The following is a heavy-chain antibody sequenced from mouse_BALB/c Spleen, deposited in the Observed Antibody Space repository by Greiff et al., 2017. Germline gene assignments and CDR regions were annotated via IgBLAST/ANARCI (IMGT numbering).Heavy chain of an antibody. D-gene: IGHD1-1*01. CDR2: IDPSDSET. CDR1: GYSFTSYW. CDR3: ASATTVVERAWFAY. V-gene: IGHV1S126*01. Sequence: QVQLQQSGPQLVRPGASVKISCKASGYSFTSYWMHWVKQRPGQGLEWIGMIDPSDSETRLNQKFKDKATLTVDKSSSTAYMQLSSPTSEDSAVYYCASATTVVERAWFAYWGQGTLVTVSA. J-gene: IGHJ3*01.